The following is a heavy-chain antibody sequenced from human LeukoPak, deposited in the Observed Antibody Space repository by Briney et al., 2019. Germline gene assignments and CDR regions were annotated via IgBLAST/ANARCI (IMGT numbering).Heavy chain of an antibody. J-gene: IGHJ4*02. V-gene: IGHV3-53*01. CDR3: ARRAGAYSHPYDY. Sequence: GGSLRLSCTVSGFTVSSNSMSWVRQAPGKGLEWVSFIYSGTIHYSDSVKGRFTISRDNSKNTLYLEMNSLRAEDTAVYYCARRAGAYSHPYDYWGQGTLVTVSS. CDR2: IYSGTI. CDR1: GFTVSSNS. D-gene: IGHD4/OR15-4a*01.